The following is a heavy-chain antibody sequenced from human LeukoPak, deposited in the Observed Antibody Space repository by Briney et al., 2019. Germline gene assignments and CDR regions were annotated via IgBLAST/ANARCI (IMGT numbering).Heavy chain of an antibody. D-gene: IGHD2-2*01. Sequence: GGSLRLSCAASGFTFASYTMIWVRQAPGKGLEWVSCISGTSHTIYYADSVKGRFTISRDNSKNTLYLQMNSLRAEDTAVYYCASARVVEVLATATALDYGGGETLATVSS. CDR2: ISGTSHTI. V-gene: IGHV3-48*01. CDR1: GFTFASYT. J-gene: IGHJ4*02. CDR3: ASARVVEVLATATALDY.